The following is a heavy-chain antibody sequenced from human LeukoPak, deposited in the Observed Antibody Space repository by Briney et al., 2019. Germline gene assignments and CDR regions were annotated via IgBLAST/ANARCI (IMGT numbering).Heavy chain of an antibody. V-gene: IGHV4-34*01. CDR3: AREGQQLVRAFDI. J-gene: IGHJ3*02. Sequence: SETLSLTCAVYGGSFSGYYWRWIRQPPGKGLEWIGGINHSGSTNYNPSLKSRVTISVDTSKNQFSLKLSSVTAADTAVYYCAREGQQLVRAFDIWGQGTMVTVSS. CDR2: INHSGST. CDR1: GGSFSGYY. D-gene: IGHD6-13*01.